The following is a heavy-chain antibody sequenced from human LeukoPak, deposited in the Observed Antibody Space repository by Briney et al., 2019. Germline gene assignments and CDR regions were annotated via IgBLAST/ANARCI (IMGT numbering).Heavy chain of an antibody. D-gene: IGHD4-11*01. Sequence: GGSLRLSCAASGFTFSTNAMSWVRQAPGKGLEWVSGIGSDGRAFYTDSVKGRFTISRDNSRNTLYLQLNSLRGEDTAVYYCARDAQRGFDYSNSLQYWGQGTLVTVSS. CDR2: IGSDGRA. CDR1: GFTFSTNA. CDR3: ARDAQRGFDYSNSLQY. V-gene: IGHV3-23*01. J-gene: IGHJ4*02.